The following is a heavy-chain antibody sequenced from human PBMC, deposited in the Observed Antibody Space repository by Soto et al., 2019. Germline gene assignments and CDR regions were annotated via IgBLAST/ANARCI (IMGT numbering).Heavy chain of an antibody. Sequence: QVQLVQSGAEVKKPGSSVKVSCKASGGTFSSYTISWVRQAPGQGLEWMGRIIPILGIANYAQKFQGRVTITADKSTSTPYMELSSLRSEETAVYYCARDLESRQYYYGSGRAPMYYYYYYMDVWGKGTTVTVSS. CDR1: GGTFSSYT. D-gene: IGHD3-10*01. CDR3: ARDLESRQYYYGSGRAPMYYYYYYMDV. V-gene: IGHV1-69*08. J-gene: IGHJ6*03. CDR2: IIPILGIA.